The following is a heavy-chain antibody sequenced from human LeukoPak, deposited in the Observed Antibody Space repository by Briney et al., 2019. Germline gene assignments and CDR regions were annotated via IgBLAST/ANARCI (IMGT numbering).Heavy chain of an antibody. Sequence: PSETLSLTCTLSRGSINTGGYYWSWIRQHPGKAPEWIGHVYYTGSTYYNPSLQSRVSMSIDTAKNFFSLRLTSVTAADTAVYYCASSPVVPTIMATIKGYYLDFWGQGILVTVSS. CDR3: ASSPVVPTIMATIKGYYLDF. V-gene: IGHV4-31*03. CDR2: VYYTGST. D-gene: IGHD2-21*01. J-gene: IGHJ4*02. CDR1: RGSINTGGYY.